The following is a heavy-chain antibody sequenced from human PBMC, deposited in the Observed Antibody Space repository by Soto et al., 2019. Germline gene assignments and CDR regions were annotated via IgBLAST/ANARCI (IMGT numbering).Heavy chain of an antibody. CDR2: IIPILGIA. CDR3: VRAYYDFWSQLDY. V-gene: IGHV1-69*02. D-gene: IGHD3-3*01. Sequence: ASVKVSCKASGGTFSSYTISWVRQAPGQGLEWMGRIIPILGIANYAQKFQGRVTITADKSTSTAYMELSSLRSEDTAVYYCVRAYYDFWSQLDYWGQGTLVTVSS. CDR1: GGTFSSYT. J-gene: IGHJ4*02.